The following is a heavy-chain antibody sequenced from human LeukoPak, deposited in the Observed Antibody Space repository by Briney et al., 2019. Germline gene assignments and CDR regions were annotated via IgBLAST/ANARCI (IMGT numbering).Heavy chain of an antibody. Sequence: GGSLRLSCAASGFTFSSYGMHWVRQAPGKGLEWVAFIWYDGSNKYYADSVKGRFTISRDNSKNTLYLQMNSLRAEDTAVYYCAKDRTMYSSSSRGTLDYWGQGTLVTVSS. J-gene: IGHJ4*02. CDR1: GFTFSSYG. V-gene: IGHV3-30*02. D-gene: IGHD6-6*01. CDR3: AKDRTMYSSSSRGTLDY. CDR2: IWYDGSNK.